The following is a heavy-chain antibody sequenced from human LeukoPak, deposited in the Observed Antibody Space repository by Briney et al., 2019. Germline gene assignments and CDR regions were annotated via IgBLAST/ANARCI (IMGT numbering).Heavy chain of an antibody. J-gene: IGHJ5*01. Sequence: GGSLRLSCAASGLTFSSYGMHWVRQAPGKGLEWVAVIWYDVSNKYYADSVKGRFTISRDNSKNTLYLQMNSLRAEDTAVYYCARDVRDGYNNGFDYWGQGTLVTVSS. V-gene: IGHV3-33*01. CDR2: IWYDVSNK. CDR1: GLTFSSYG. CDR3: ARDVRDGYNNGFDY. D-gene: IGHD5-24*01.